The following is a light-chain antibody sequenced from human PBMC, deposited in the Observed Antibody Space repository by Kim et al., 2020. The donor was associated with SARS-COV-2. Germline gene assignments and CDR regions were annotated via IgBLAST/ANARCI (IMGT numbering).Light chain of an antibody. CDR1: SRDVGGYNY. V-gene: IGLV2-14*04. CDR3: SSYTSSSTYV. Sequence: GLSTIISGTGTSRDVGGYNYVSWYQQHPGKAPKLMIYDVSKRPSGVSNRFSGSKSGNTASLTISGLQAEDEADYYCSSYTSSSTYVLGTGTKVTVL. J-gene: IGLJ1*01. CDR2: DVS.